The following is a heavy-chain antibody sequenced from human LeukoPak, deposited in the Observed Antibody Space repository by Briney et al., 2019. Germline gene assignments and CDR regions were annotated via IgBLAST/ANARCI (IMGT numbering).Heavy chain of an antibody. J-gene: IGHJ4*02. CDR2: IYYSGST. D-gene: IGHD6-13*01. V-gene: IGHV4-39*01. Sequence: PSETLSLTCTVSGGSISSSSYYWGWIRQPPGKGLEWIGSIYYSGSTYYNPSLKSRVTISVDTFKNQFSLKLSSVTAADTAVYYCASALAAAVYYWGQGTLVTVSS. CDR3: ASALAAAVYY. CDR1: GGSISSSSYY.